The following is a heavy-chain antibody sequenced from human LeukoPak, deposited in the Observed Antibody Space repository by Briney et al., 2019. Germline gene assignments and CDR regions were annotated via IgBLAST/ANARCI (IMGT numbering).Heavy chain of an antibody. J-gene: IGHJ4*02. V-gene: IGHV3-20*04. CDR1: GFTFDDYG. D-gene: IGHD3-3*01. CDR2: INWNGGST. Sequence: GGSLRLSCAASGFTFDDYGMSWVRQAPGKGLEWVSGINWNGGSTGYADSAKGRFTISRDNAKNSLYLQMNSLRAEDTALYYCARWGPGITIFGVVRSFDYWGQGTLVTVSS. CDR3: ARWGPGITIFGVVRSFDY.